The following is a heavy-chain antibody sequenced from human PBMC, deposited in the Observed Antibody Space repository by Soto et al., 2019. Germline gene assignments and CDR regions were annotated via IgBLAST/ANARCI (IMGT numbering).Heavy chain of an antibody. Sequence: QVQLVQSGAEVKKPGSSVKVSCKASGGTFSSYAISWVRQAPGQGLEWMGGIIPIFGTANYAQKFQGRVTITADESTSTAYMELSSLRSEDXXXXXXARSMIGDNWFDPWGQGTLVTVSS. CDR2: IIPIFGTA. V-gene: IGHV1-69*01. J-gene: IGHJ5*02. CDR3: ARSMIGDNWFDP. CDR1: GGTFSSYA. D-gene: IGHD3-22*01.